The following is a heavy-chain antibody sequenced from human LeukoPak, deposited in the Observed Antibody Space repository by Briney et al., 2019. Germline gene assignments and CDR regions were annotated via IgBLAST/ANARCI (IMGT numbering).Heavy chain of an antibody. CDR1: GFTFSSYA. J-gene: IGHJ3*02. D-gene: IGHD3-3*01. CDR3: AKDRRRIRFLESFDAFDI. Sequence: PWGSLRLSCAASGFTFSSYAMSWVRQAPGKGLEWVSAISGSGGSTYYADSVKGRFTISRDNSKNTLYLQMNSLRAEDTAVYYCAKDRRRIRFLESFDAFDIWGQGTMVTVSS. V-gene: IGHV3-23*01. CDR2: ISGSGGST.